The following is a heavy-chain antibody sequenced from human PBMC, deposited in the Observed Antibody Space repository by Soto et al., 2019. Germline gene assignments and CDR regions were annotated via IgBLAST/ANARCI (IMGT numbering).Heavy chain of an antibody. Sequence: QVQLVQSGAEVKKPGASVKLSCKASGYTFTGYYMHWVRQAPGQGLEWMGWINPNSGGTNYAQKFQGWVTMTRDTSISTAYIELSRLRSDDTAVYYCAREYPDSSPSEDAFDIWGQGTMVTVSS. CDR2: INPNSGGT. CDR3: AREYPDSSPSEDAFDI. V-gene: IGHV1-2*04. D-gene: IGHD6-6*01. CDR1: GYTFTGYY. J-gene: IGHJ3*02.